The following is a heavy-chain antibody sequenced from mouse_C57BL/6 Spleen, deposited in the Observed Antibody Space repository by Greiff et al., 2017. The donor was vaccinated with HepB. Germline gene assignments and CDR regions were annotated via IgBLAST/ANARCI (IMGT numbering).Heavy chain of an antibody. CDR3: ARSALRLPSFAY. CDR1: GYAFSSSW. D-gene: IGHD3-2*02. Sequence: QVQLKESGPELVKPGASVKISCKASGYAFSSSWMNWVKQRPGRGLEWIGRIYPGDGDTNYNGKFKGKATLTADKSYSTAYMHLSSLTSEDSAVYFCARSALRLPSFAYWGQGTLVTVSA. CDR2: IYPGDGDT. J-gene: IGHJ3*01. V-gene: IGHV1-82*01.